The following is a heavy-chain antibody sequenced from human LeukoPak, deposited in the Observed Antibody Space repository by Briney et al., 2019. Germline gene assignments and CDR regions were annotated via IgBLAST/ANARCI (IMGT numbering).Heavy chain of an antibody. D-gene: IGHD6-19*01. J-gene: IGHJ4*02. Sequence: ASVKVSCKASGYTFTGYYMHWVRQAPGQGLEWMGWINPNSGGTNYAQKLQGRVTMTTDTSTSTAYMELRSLRSDDTAVYYCARDSETSIAVAGTDPEFDYWGQGTLVTVSS. CDR3: ARDSETSIAVAGTDPEFDY. CDR1: GYTFTGYY. V-gene: IGHV1-2*02. CDR2: INPNSGGT.